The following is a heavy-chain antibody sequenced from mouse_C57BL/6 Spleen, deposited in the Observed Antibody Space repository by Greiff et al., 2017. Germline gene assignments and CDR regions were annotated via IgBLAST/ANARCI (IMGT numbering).Heavy chain of an antibody. J-gene: IGHJ2*01. CDR2: IDPSDSYT. CDR1: GYTFTSYW. V-gene: IGHV1-50*01. D-gene: IGHD2-3*01. Sequence: QVQLQQPGAELVKPGASVKLSCKASGYTFTSYWMQWVKQRPGQGLEWIGEIDPSDSYTNYNQKFKGKATLTVDTSSSTAYMQLSSLTSEDSAVYYCARAYGYYGYWGQGTTLTVSS. CDR3: ARAYGYYGY.